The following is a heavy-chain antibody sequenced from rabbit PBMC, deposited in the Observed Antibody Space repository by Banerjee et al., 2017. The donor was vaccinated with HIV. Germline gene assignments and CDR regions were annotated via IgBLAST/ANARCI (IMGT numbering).Heavy chain of an antibody. J-gene: IGHJ6*01. CDR2: IYGDKGRP. V-gene: IGHV1S7*01. CDR1: GFDLTTYY. CDR3: VRDAYAGSSHGYGMDL. Sequence: QLKETGGGLVQPGGSLTLSCKASGFDLTTYYMNWVRQAPGKGLEWIGSIYGDKGRPYYASWVSGRFTISSDNAQNTVDLQMNSLTAVDRATYFCVRDAYAGSSHGYGMDLWGPGTLVTVS. D-gene: IGHD8-1*01.